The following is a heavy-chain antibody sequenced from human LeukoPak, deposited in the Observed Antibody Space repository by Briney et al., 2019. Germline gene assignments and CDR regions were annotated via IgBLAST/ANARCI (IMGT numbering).Heavy chain of an antibody. J-gene: IGHJ4*02. CDR1: GFTFGAYA. CDR2: IWYDGSNN. CDR3: ARDPTKRWLQNYFDD. Sequence: GGSLRLSCAASGFTFGAYAMHWVRQAPGKGLEWVAVIWYDGSNNYHADSLKDRFTISRDNSKNTLYLQMNSLRAEDTAVYYCARDPTKRWLQNYFDDWGQGTLVTVSS. D-gene: IGHD5-24*01. V-gene: IGHV3-33*01.